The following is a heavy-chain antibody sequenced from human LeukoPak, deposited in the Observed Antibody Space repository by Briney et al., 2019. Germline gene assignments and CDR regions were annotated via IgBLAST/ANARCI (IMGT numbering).Heavy chain of an antibody. Sequence: ASVKVSCKASGYTFTSYGMSWVRQAPGQGLEWMGWISAYNGNTNYAQKLQGRVTMTTDTSTSTAYMELRSLRSDDTAVYYCARAPGVLLWFGELSGLGYWGQGTLVTVSS. CDR1: GYTFTSYG. V-gene: IGHV1-18*01. CDR2: ISAYNGNT. J-gene: IGHJ4*02. D-gene: IGHD3-10*01. CDR3: ARAPGVLLWFGELSGLGY.